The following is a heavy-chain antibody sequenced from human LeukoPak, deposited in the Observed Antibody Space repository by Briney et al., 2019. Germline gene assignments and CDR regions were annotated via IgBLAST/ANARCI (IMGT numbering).Heavy chain of an antibody. CDR3: ARTYLGYCSSTNCYRHFDY. CDR2: IFYSGSS. CDR1: GYSMSSISSTYY. V-gene: IGHV4-61*05. J-gene: IGHJ4*02. D-gene: IGHD2-2*02. Sequence: RPSETLSLTCTVSGYSMSSISSTYYWGWVRQSPEKGLEWIGYIFYSGSSNYNPSLKSRVTMSVDTSKNQFSLKLRSVTAAHTAVYYCARTYLGYCSSTNCYRHFDYWGQGTLVTVSS.